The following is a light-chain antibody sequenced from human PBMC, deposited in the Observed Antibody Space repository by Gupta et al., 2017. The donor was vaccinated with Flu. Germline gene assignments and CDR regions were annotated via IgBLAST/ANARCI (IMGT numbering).Light chain of an antibody. CDR3: QQYYTSLAWT. J-gene: IGKJ1*01. CDR1: QSVLYSSDNKNY. Sequence: DIVMTQSPDSLAVSLGERATINCKSSQSVLYSSDNKNYLAWYQQKAGQSPKLLIYWASTRESGVPDRFSGSGSGTDFTLTISSLQAEDVAVYYCQQYYTSLAWTFGQETKVEIK. CDR2: WAS. V-gene: IGKV4-1*01.